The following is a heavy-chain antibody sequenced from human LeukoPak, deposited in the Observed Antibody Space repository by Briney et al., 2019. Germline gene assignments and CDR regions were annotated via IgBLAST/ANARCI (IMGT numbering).Heavy chain of an antibody. D-gene: IGHD5-18*01. CDR1: GFTFSNAW. CDR3: TTDQGQLWSRNYYYYGMDV. CDR2: IKSKTDGGTT. V-gene: IGHV3-15*07. Sequence: GGSLGLSCAASGFTFSNAWMNWVRQAPGKGLEWVGRIKSKTDGGTTDYAAPVKGRFTISRDDSKNALYLQMNSLKTEDTAVYYCTTDQGQLWSRNYYYYGMDVWGQGTTVTVSS. J-gene: IGHJ6*02.